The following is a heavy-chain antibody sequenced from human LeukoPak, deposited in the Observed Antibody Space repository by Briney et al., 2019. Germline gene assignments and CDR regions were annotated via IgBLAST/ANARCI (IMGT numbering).Heavy chain of an antibody. J-gene: IGHJ6*02. CDR2: IIPIFGTA. V-gene: IGHV1-69*13. CDR1: GGTFSSYA. D-gene: IGHD3-22*01. Sequence: ASVKVSCKASGGTFSSYAISWVRQAPGQGLEWMGGIIPIFGTANYAQKFQGRVTITADESTSTAYMELSSLRSEDTAVYYCARRNSDSSGYSHYYYCGMDVWGQGTTVTVSS. CDR3: ARRNSDSSGYSHYYYCGMDV.